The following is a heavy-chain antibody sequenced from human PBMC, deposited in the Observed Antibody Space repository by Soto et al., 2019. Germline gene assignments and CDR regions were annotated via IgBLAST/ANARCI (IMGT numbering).Heavy chain of an antibody. D-gene: IGHD3-22*01. CDR3: ARASLEYYYESSGYPDDAFDI. Sequence: ASVKVSCKASGGTFSSYAISWVRQAPGQGLEWMGGIIPIFGTANYAQKFQGRVTITADESTSTAYMELSSLRSEDTAVYYCARASLEYYYESSGYPDDAFDIWGQGTMVTVSS. V-gene: IGHV1-69*13. J-gene: IGHJ3*02. CDR1: GGTFSSYA. CDR2: IIPIFGTA.